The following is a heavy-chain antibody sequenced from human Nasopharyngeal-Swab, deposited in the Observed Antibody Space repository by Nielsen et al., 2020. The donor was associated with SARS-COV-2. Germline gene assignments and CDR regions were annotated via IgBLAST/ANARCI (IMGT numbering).Heavy chain of an antibody. D-gene: IGHD3-10*01. Sequence: WVRQAPGQGLEWMGGFDPEDGETIYAQKFQGRVTTTEDTSTDTAYMELSSLRSEDTAVYYCATIEISGKGAYYYYMDVWGKGTTVTVSS. CDR3: ATIEISGKGAYYYYMDV. CDR2: FDPEDGET. J-gene: IGHJ6*03. V-gene: IGHV1-24*01.